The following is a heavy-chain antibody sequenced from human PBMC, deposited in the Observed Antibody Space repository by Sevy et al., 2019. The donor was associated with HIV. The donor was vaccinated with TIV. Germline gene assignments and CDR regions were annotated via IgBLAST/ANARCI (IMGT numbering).Heavy chain of an antibody. CDR2: ISYTGNT. CDR3: ARVATEYTSSSVWFDP. Sequence: SETLSLTCTVSGGSISSGNYYWHWIRQPPGKGLEWIGYISYTGNTYYNPSLKSPVTISVDTSNNQFSLRLTSVTAADTAVYSCARVATEYTSSSVWFDPWGQGTLVTVSS. D-gene: IGHD6-6*01. V-gene: IGHV4-30-4*01. CDR1: GGSISSGNYY. J-gene: IGHJ5*02.